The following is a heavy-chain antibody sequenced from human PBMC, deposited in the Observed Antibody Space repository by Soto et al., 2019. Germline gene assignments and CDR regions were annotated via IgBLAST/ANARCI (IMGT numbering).Heavy chain of an antibody. CDR1: GYSFTSYW. CDR3: ASRFDILTGYNDAFDI. Sequence: PGESLNISCKGSGYSFTSYWISWVRQMPGKGLEWMGRIDPSDSYTNYSPSFQGHVTISADKSISTAYLQWSSLKASDTAMYYCASRFDILTGYNDAFDIWGQGTMVTVSS. D-gene: IGHD3-9*01. V-gene: IGHV5-10-1*01. CDR2: IDPSDSYT. J-gene: IGHJ3*02.